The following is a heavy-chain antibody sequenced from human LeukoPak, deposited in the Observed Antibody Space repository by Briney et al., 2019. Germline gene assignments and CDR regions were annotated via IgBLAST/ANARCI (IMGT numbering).Heavy chain of an antibody. D-gene: IGHD3-3*01. J-gene: IGHJ1*01. V-gene: IGHV1-18*01. CDR2: ISGDNGDT. Sequence: GASAKVSCKASGYTFSNYGINWVRQAPGQGHEWMGWISGDNGDTAYSHQVQGRVTMTTDTYTSTAYMELRSLRSVDTAMYYCARWSRYWADCWRQGTLIIVSS. CDR1: GYTFSNYG. CDR3: ARWSRYWADC.